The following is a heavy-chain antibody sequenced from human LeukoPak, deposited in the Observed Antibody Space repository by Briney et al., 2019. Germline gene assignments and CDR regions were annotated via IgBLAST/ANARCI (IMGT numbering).Heavy chain of an antibody. D-gene: IGHD3-3*01. CDR1: GFTFSSYA. V-gene: IGHV3-30*04. CDR2: ISYDGSNK. J-gene: IGHJ4*02. CDR3: SRFASESFDY. Sequence: PGGSLRLSCAASGFTFSSYAMHWVRQAPGKGLEWVAVISYDGSNKYYADSVKGRFTISRDNSKNTLYLQMSSLRAEDTAVYYCSRFASESFDYWGQGTLVTVSS.